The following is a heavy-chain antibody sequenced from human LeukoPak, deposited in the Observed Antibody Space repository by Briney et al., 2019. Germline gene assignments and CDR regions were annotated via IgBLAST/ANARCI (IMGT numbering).Heavy chain of an antibody. V-gene: IGHV4-39*01. CDR2: IFYSGGT. Sequence: PSETLSLTCSVSGGSISSSSYYWGWIRLPPGKGLEWIGSIFYSGGTYYNPSLKSRVTISVDTSKNQFSLKLSSVTAADTAVYYCVRQGYCSSTSCYAVDWFDPWGQGTLVIVSS. CDR3: VRQGYCSSTSCYAVDWFDP. J-gene: IGHJ5*02. D-gene: IGHD2-2*01. CDR1: GGSISSSSYY.